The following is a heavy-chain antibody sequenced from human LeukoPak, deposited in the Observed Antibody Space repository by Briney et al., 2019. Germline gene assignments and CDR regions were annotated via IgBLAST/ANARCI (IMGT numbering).Heavy chain of an antibody. D-gene: IGHD2-15*01. Sequence: PSETLSLTCDVYGDSFSGYYWTWIRQTPGKGLEWIGEIIHHGSSSVNPSLESRVTISVDTSKNRFSLELTSVTAADTSVYYCVRGFCRGDSCYSAEYFQHWGQGTLVTVSS. J-gene: IGHJ1*01. CDR3: VRGFCRGDSCYSAEYFQH. V-gene: IGHV4-34*01. CDR2: IIHHGSS. CDR1: GDSFSGYY.